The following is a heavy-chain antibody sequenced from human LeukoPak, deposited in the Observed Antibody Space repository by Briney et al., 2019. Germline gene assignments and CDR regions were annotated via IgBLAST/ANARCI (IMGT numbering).Heavy chain of an antibody. CDR1: GFTFSSYG. CDR3: AKGGDFWSGYYTGFDY. V-gene: IGHV3-30*02. Sequence: GGSLRLSCAASGFTFSSYGMHWVRQAPGKGLEWVAFIRYDGSNKYYADSVKGRFTISRDNSKNTLYLQMNSLRAEDTAVYCCAKGGDFWSGYYTGFDYWGQGTLVTVSS. CDR2: IRYDGSNK. D-gene: IGHD3-3*01. J-gene: IGHJ4*02.